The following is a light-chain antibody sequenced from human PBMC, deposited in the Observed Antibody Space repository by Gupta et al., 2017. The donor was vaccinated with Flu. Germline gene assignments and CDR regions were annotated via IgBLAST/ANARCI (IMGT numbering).Light chain of an antibody. CDR2: ADS. V-gene: IGLV3-21*02. CDR3: QVWYRSNNHWI. Sequence: GQTATSPGGGDDIADTGVHWYQQRPVHAPVLVVYADSNRPSGIPERFSGSKSGNTATLTSNRVEAEEEADYYCQVWYRSNNHWIFGGGTKLTV. J-gene: IGLJ2*01. CDR1: DIADTG.